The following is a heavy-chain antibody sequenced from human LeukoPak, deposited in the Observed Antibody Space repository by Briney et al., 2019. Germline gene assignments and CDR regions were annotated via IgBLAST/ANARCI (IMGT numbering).Heavy chain of an antibody. J-gene: IGHJ4*02. D-gene: IGHD2-15*01. V-gene: IGHV1-24*01. CDR1: GYTLTELS. CDR2: FDPEDGET. Sequence: ASVKVSCKVSGYTLTELSMHWVRQAPGKGLEWMGGFDPEDGETIYAQKFQGRVTMTGDTSTDTAYMELSSLRSEDTAVYYCASGRGPWLSFLEYWGQGTLVTVSS. CDR3: ASGRGPWLSFLEY.